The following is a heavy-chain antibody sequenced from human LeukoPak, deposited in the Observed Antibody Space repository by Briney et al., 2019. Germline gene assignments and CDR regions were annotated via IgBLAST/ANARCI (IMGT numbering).Heavy chain of an antibody. CDR3: ARLSASAGRSFDY. CDR2: IYYSGST. D-gene: IGHD6-13*01. CDR1: GGSISFYY. J-gene: IGHJ4*02. Sequence: PSETLSLTCTVSGGSISFYYWNWIRQPPGKGLEWIGYIYYSGSTYYNPSLKSRVTISVDTSKDQFSLNLSSVTAADTAVYSCARLSASAGRSFDYWGQGTLVTVSS. V-gene: IGHV4-59*08.